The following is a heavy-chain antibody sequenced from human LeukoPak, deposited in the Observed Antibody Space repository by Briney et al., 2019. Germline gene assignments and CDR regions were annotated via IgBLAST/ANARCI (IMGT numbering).Heavy chain of an antibody. Sequence: SETLSLTCTVSGGSISSYYWSWIRQPAGKGLEWIGRIYTSGSTNYNPSLKSRVTMSVDTSKNQFSLKLSSVTAADTAVYYCARDIPKYDYVWGSNRHNWFDPWGQGTLVTVSS. V-gene: IGHV4-4*07. J-gene: IGHJ5*02. D-gene: IGHD3-16*02. CDR1: GGSISSYY. CDR2: IYTSGST. CDR3: ARDIPKYDYVWGSNRHNWFDP.